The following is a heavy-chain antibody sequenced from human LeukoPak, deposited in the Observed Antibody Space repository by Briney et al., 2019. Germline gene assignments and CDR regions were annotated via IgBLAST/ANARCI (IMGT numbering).Heavy chain of an antibody. CDR3: ARVSAMAAAFDY. V-gene: IGHV4-30-4*08. Sequence: SETLSLTCAVYGGSFSGYYWSWIRQPPGKGLEWIGYIYYSGSTYYNPSLKSRVTISVDTSKNQFSLKLSSVTAADTAVYYCARVSAMAAAFDYWGQGTLVTVSS. CDR1: GGSFSGYY. J-gene: IGHJ4*02. D-gene: IGHD5-18*01. CDR2: IYYSGST.